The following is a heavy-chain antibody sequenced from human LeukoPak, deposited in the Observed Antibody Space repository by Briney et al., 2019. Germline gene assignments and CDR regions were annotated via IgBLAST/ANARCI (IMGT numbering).Heavy chain of an antibody. CDR3: ARDGGIAAAGYYFDY. J-gene: IGHJ4*02. V-gene: IGHV3-48*01. CDR2: ISSSSSTI. D-gene: IGHD6-13*01. CDR1: GFTFSSYS. Sequence: GGSLRLSCAASGFTFSSYSMNWARQAPGKGLEWVSYISSSSSTIYYADSVKGRFTISRDNAKNSLYLQMNSLRAEDTAVYYCARDGGIAAAGYYFDYWGQGTLVTVSS.